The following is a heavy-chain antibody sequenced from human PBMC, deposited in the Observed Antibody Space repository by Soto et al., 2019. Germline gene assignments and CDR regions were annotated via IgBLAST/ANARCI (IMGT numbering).Heavy chain of an antibody. Sequence: GGSLRLSCAASGFTFSIYGMQWVRHAPGKGLEWVAVISYDGSNKYYADSVKGRFTISRDNSKNTLYLQMNSLRAEDTAVYYCAKDSAITIFGVVLDYWGQGTLVTVSS. CDR1: GFTFSIYG. CDR3: AKDSAITIFGVVLDY. CDR2: ISYDGSNK. J-gene: IGHJ4*02. D-gene: IGHD3-3*01. V-gene: IGHV3-30*18.